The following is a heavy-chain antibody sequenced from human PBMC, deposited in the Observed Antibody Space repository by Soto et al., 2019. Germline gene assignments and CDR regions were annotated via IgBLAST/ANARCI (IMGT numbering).Heavy chain of an antibody. J-gene: IGHJ6*02. V-gene: IGHV1-69*01. CDR1: GGTFSSYF. CDR2: IIPVFGTT. CDR3: ATEMPSVAAACYYYGLDV. Sequence: QVQLVQSGAEVKKPGSSVTVACKASGGTFSSYFINWVRQAPGQGLEWVGGIIPVFGTTNYGEKFKGRVTITADESTSTAYMELSSLRSDDTAIYYCATEMPSVAAACYYYGLDVWGQGTTVTVTS. D-gene: IGHD2-2*01.